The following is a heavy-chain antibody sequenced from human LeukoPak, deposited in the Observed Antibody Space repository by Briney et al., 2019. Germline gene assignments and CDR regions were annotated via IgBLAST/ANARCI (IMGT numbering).Heavy chain of an antibody. Sequence: GGSLRLSCAASGFTVSSNYMSWVRQAPGKGLEWVSVIYSGGSTYYADSVKGRFTISRDNSKNTLYLQMNSLRAEDTAVYYCARDIAYDSSGYYSPHFDYWGQGTLVIVSS. CDR3: ARDIAYDSSGYYSPHFDY. CDR1: GFTVSSNY. J-gene: IGHJ4*02. D-gene: IGHD3-22*01. CDR2: IYSGGST. V-gene: IGHV3-53*01.